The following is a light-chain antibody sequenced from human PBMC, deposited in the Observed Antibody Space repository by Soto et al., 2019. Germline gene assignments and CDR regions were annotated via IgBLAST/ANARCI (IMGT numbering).Light chain of an antibody. CDR1: QGDSIS. Sequence: ELVMAKSPATLSVSPGVRATLSCRASQGDSISISWYQQKPGQAPRLLIYGASTRATGSPARFSGSGSGTEFTLTISSPQSEDFAVYYCQQYNNWPPSITLGQGTRLEI. V-gene: IGKV3D-15*01. CDR3: QQYNNWPPSIT. J-gene: IGKJ5*01. CDR2: GAS.